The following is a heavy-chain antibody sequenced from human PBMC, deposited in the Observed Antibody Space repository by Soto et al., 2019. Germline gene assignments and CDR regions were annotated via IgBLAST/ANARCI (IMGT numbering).Heavy chain of an antibody. CDR2: INSDGSTT. CDR1: GFAFSSYW. CDR3: ARVGQGRYYFEY. Sequence: EVHLVESGGGSVQPGGSLRLSCAGSGFAFSSYWIHWVRQVPGKGLVWVSRINSDGSTTSYADSVRGRSTISRDNAKATLYLQMNSLRAEDTALYYCARVGQGRYYFEYWGQGTLVTVSS. J-gene: IGHJ4*02. V-gene: IGHV3-74*01.